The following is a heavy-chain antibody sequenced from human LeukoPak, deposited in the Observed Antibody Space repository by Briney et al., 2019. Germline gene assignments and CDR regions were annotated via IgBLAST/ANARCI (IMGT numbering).Heavy chain of an antibody. CDR2: IKQDGSLI. CDR1: GFTLSSYW. D-gene: IGHD2-2*01. CDR3: AKETKVGSSTIAYFQD. V-gene: IGHV3-7*03. Sequence: PGGSLRLSCAASGFTLSSYWMIWVRQAPEKGLEWVANIKQDGSLIYYVDSVKGRFTISRDNSKNTLHLQMNSLRAEDTAMYYCAKETKVGSSTIAYFQDWGQGTLVTVS. J-gene: IGHJ1*01.